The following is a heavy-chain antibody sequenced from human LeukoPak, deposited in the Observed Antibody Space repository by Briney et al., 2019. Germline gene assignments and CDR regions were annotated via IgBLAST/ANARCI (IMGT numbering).Heavy chain of an antibody. CDR1: GFIFSSYE. D-gene: IGHD2-15*01. V-gene: IGHV3-48*03. CDR3: ARDGGXLTLPYALDR. CDR2: ISVDVRDI. J-gene: IGHJ3*02. Sequence: GGSLRLSCAASGFIFSSYEMNWVRQAPGKGREWVSYISVDVRDICYADSVKGRFPIARDNVNNSLYMQMKALIAEDTSVYYCARDGGXLTLPYALDRWRQGTVVPVYS.